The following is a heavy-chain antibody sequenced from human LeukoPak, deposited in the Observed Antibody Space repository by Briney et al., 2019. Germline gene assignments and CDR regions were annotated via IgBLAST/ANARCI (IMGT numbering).Heavy chain of an antibody. CDR3: ASLTSPMVY. J-gene: IGHJ4*02. D-gene: IGHD3-10*01. CDR2: IYYSGST. Sequence: SETLSLTCTVSGGSISSYYWSWIRQPPGKGLEWIGYIYYSGSTNYNPSLKSRVTISVDTSKNQFSLKLSSVTAADTAVYYCASLTSPMVYWGQGTLVTVSS. V-gene: IGHV4-59*01. CDR1: GGSISSYY.